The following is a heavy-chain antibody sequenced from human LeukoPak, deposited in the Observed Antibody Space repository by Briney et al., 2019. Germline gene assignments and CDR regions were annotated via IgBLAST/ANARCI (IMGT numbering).Heavy chain of an antibody. D-gene: IGHD5-18*01. CDR3: ARAPGYVMKHFDY. V-gene: IGHV1-46*01. CDR2: INPSGGST. Sequence: ASVKVSCKASGGTFSSYAISWVRQAPGQGLVWMGIINPSGGSTSYAQKFQGRVTMTRDMSTSTVYMELSSLRSEDTAVYYCARAPGYVMKHFDYWGQGTLVTVSS. CDR1: GGTFSSYA. J-gene: IGHJ4*02.